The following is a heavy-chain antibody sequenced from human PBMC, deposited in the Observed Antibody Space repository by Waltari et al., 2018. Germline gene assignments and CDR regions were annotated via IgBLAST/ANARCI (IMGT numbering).Heavy chain of an antibody. Sequence: QVQLQQWGAGLLKPSETLSLTCAVYGGSFSGYYWSWILQPPGKGLEWIWEINHSGSTNDNPSLKSRVTISVDTSKNQFCLKLSAVTAAYTAVDYCARGGIRRTLDYWGQGTLVTVSS. D-gene: IGHD5-18*01. CDR2: INHSGST. V-gene: IGHV4-34*01. CDR3: ARGGIRRTLDY. CDR1: GGSFSGYY. J-gene: IGHJ4*02.